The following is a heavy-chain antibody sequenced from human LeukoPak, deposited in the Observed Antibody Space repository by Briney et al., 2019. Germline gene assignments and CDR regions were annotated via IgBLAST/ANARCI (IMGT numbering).Heavy chain of an antibody. CDR2: ISGSGGST. CDR1: GFTFSSYA. Sequence: SGGSLRLSCAASGFTFSSYAMSWVRQAPGKGLEWVSAISGSGGSTYYADSVKGRFTISRDNSKNTLYLQMNSLRAEDTAVYYCAKDISPYYAVVVPAASAFDIWGQGTMVTVSS. D-gene: IGHD2-2*01. J-gene: IGHJ3*02. CDR3: AKDISPYYAVVVPAASAFDI. V-gene: IGHV3-23*01.